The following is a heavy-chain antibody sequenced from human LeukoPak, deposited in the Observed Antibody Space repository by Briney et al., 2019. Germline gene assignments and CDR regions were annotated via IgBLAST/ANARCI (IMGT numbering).Heavy chain of an antibody. V-gene: IGHV3-30*03. CDR1: GFTVSSNY. J-gene: IGHJ4*02. D-gene: IGHD4-17*01. CDR3: ASFTYGDFDY. CDR2: ISYDGSNK. Sequence: PGGFLRLSCAASGFTVSSNYMSWVRQAPGKGLEWVAVISYDGSNKYYADSVKGRFTISRDNSKNTLYLQMNSLRAEDTAVYYCASFTYGDFDYWGQGTLVTVSS.